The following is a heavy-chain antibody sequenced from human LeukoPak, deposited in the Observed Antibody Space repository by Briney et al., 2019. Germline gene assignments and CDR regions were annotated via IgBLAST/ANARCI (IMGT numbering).Heavy chain of an antibody. V-gene: IGHV4-59*08. J-gene: IGHJ5*01. CDR3: ARRTAKWNHRSPEFDP. CDR1: GASISGYY. D-gene: IGHD1-14*01. CDR2: IYFGGTT. Sequence: SETLSLTCTVSGASISGYYWSWIRQPPGKGLEWIGDIYFGGTTYYKTSLKNRVTISLHTSTNQFSLNLTSVTAADTAEYFCARRTAKWNHRSPEFDPWGQGTRVIVSS.